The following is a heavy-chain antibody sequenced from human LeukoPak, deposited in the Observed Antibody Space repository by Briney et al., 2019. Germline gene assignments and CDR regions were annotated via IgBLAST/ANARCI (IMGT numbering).Heavy chain of an antibody. V-gene: IGHV3-21*04. CDR2: ISSSSSYI. J-gene: IGHJ4*02. CDR1: GFTFSSYS. D-gene: IGHD2-2*01. Sequence: GGSLRLSCAASGFTFSSYSMNWVRQAPGKGLEWVSSISSSSSYIDYADSVKGRFTISRDNAKNSLYLQMNSLKTEDTAVYYCTRPASCRSTSCYPYWGQGTLVTVSS. CDR3: TRPASCRSTSCYPY.